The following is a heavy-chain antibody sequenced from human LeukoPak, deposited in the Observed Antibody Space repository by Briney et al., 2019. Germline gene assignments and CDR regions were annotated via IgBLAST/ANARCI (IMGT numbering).Heavy chain of an antibody. CDR1: GFTFSSFD. Sequence: GGSLRLSCTASGFTFSSFDLSWVRQAPGKGLEWVSAISVSGGSTYYADSVKGRFTISRDNSKNTLYLQMNSLRAEDTAVYYCARVGPITIFGVVIVDWFDPWGQGTLVTVSS. CDR2: ISVSGGST. D-gene: IGHD3-3*01. J-gene: IGHJ5*02. V-gene: IGHV3-23*01. CDR3: ARVGPITIFGVVIVDWFDP.